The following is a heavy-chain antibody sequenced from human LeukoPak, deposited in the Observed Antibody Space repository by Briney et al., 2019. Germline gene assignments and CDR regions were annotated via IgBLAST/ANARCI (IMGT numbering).Heavy chain of an antibody. CDR2: ITSNGDST. CDR3: ARGSHRRYSSSWHSL. J-gene: IGHJ4*02. V-gene: IGHV3-64*01. D-gene: IGHD6-13*01. CDR1: GFTFSSYA. Sequence: GGSLRLSCAASGFTFSSYAMHWVRQAPGKGLEYVSSITSNGDSTYYANSVKGRFTISRDNSKNTLYLQMGSLTTEDMAVYYCARGSHRRYSSSWHSLWGQGTLVTVSS.